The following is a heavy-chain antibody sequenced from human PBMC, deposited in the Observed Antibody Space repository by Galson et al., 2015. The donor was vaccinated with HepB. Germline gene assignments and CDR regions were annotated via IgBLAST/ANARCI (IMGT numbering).Heavy chain of an antibody. Sequence: SLRLSCAASGFTFSSYSMNWVRQAPGKGLEWVSSISSSSSYIYYADSVKGRFTISRDNAKNSLYLQMNSLRAEDTAVYYCARDGSATLTGTSFYYMDVWGKGTTVTVSS. CDR2: ISSSSSYI. D-gene: IGHD1-20*01. J-gene: IGHJ6*03. CDR3: ARDGSATLTGTSFYYMDV. CDR1: GFTFSSYS. V-gene: IGHV3-21*01.